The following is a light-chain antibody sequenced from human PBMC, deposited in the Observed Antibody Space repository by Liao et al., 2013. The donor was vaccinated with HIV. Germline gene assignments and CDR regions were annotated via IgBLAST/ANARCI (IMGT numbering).Light chain of an antibody. CDR1: NLGDKH. Sequence: YELTQPPSVSVSPGQTATISCSGQNLGDKHASWYQQKPGQSPVLVIYQDVKRPSGIPERFSGSNSGDTATLTISGTQAADEADYYCQAWDSGTALYTFGTGTKVTVL. J-gene: IGLJ1*01. CDR3: QAWDSGTALYT. CDR2: QDV. V-gene: IGLV3-1*01.